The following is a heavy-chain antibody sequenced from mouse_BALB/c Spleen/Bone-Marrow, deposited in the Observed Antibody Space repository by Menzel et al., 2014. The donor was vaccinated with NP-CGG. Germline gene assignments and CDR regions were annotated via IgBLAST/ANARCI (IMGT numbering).Heavy chain of an antibody. J-gene: IGHJ2*01. CDR3: ARASVVPYYFDF. V-gene: IGHV1-9*01. CDR2: ILPGSGTA. Sequence: QVQLQQPGAELMKPGASVEISCKATGYTFSNYWIDWVKQRPGHGLEWIGEILPGSGTANYNEKFKGKATFTADTSSNTAYMQLSSLTSEDSALYYCARASVVPYYFDFWGQGTTLTVSS. D-gene: IGHD1-1*01. CDR1: GYTFSNYW.